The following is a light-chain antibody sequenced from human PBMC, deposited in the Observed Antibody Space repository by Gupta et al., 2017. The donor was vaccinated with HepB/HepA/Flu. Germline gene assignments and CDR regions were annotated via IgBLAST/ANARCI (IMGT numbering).Light chain of an antibody. CDR2: YKSDSDK. V-gene: IGLV5-45*02. CDR3: MIWNISSWV. Sequence: QAVVTQPPALSASPGTSVRLTCTLHSDLYLGTYRIYWYQQKSGSPPQYLLRYKSDSDKQQGSGVPSRFSGSKDFSANAGILLISGLQYEDEADYHCMIWNISSWVFGGGTTLTAL. CDR1: SDLYLGTYR. J-gene: IGLJ3*02.